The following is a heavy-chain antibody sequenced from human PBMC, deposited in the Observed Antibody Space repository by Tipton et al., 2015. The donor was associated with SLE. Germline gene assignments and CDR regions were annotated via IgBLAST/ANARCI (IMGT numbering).Heavy chain of an antibody. CDR1: GGSISLYY. V-gene: IGHV4-59*06. D-gene: IGHD3-3*01. Sequence: TLSLTCAVSGGSISLYYWSWIRQPPEKGLEWIGHIYYSGSTYYSPSLKSRATISVDTSTNQFSLKLTSVTAADTALYYCRGFLEWSREIDYWGQGILVAVSS. J-gene: IGHJ4*02. CDR3: RGFLEWSREIDY. CDR2: IYYSGST.